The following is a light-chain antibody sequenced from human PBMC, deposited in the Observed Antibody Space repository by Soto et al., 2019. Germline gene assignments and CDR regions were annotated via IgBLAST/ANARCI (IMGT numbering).Light chain of an antibody. V-gene: IGKV3-20*01. Sequence: EIVLTQSPGTLSLSPGERATLSCRASQTVTRNYLAWHQQKPGQTPRLLVYGASSRATGIPDRFSGSGSRTDFTLTISRLEPEDFAVYYCQQHGSSPITFGQGTRLEIK. CDR3: QQHGSSPIT. J-gene: IGKJ5*01. CDR2: GAS. CDR1: QTVTRNY.